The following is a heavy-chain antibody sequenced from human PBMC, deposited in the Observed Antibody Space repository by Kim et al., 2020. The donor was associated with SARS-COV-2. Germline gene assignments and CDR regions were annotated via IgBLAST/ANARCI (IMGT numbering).Heavy chain of an antibody. D-gene: IGHD2-21*02. Sequence: SVKVSCKASGGTFSSYAISWVRQAPGQGLEWMGGIIPIFGTANYAQKFQGRVTITADESTSTAYMELSSLRSEDTAVYYCARDVNLRFGGNYLWYWGQGTLVTVSS. J-gene: IGHJ4*02. CDR3: ARDVNLRFGGNYLWY. CDR2: IIPIFGTA. CDR1: GGTFSSYA. V-gene: IGHV1-69*13.